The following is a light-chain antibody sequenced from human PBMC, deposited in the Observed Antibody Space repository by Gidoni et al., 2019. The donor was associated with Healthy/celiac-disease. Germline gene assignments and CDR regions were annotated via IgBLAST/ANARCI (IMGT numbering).Light chain of an antibody. V-gene: IGKV1-5*03. Sequence: DMEMTQSPSTLSASVGDRLTITCRASQSISSWLAWYQQKPGKAPKLLLYKASTLESGVPSRFSGSGSGTDFTLTISSLQPDDFATYYCQQYNSSPYTFGQGTKLEIK. CDR3: QQYNSSPYT. J-gene: IGKJ2*01. CDR1: QSISSW. CDR2: KAS.